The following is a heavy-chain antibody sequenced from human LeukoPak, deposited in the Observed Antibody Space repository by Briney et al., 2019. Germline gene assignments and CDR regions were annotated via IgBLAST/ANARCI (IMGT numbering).Heavy chain of an antibody. V-gene: IGHV1-69*06. J-gene: IGHJ6*03. CDR1: GGTFSSYA. Sequence: SVKVSCKASGGTFSSYAISWVRQAPGQGLEWMGGIIPIFGTANYAQKFQGRVTITADKSTSTAYMELSSLRSEDAAVYYCARLQNDYGVSKYYYYYMDVWGKGTTVTVSS. D-gene: IGHD4-17*01. CDR3: ARLQNDYGVSKYYYYYMDV. CDR2: IIPIFGTA.